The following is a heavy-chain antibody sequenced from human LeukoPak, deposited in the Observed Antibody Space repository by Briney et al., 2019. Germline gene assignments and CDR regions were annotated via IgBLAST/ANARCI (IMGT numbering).Heavy chain of an antibody. CDR3: ARGSSSWYYFDY. J-gene: IGHJ4*02. Sequence: GGSLRLSCAASGFTFNIYAMNWVRQAPGKGLEWVSFISSSSSYIYYADSLKGRFTISRDNAKNSLYLQMNSLRAEDTAVYYCARGSSSWYYFDYWGQGTLVTVSS. D-gene: IGHD6-13*01. CDR2: ISSSSSYI. V-gene: IGHV3-21*01. CDR1: GFTFNIYA.